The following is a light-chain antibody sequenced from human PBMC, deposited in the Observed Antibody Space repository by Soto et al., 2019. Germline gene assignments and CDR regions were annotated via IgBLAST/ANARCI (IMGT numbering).Light chain of an antibody. J-gene: IGLJ2*01. CDR1: SSDVGGYNY. V-gene: IGLV2-14*01. CDR3: SSYTSSSTRVV. CDR2: DVS. Sequence: QSVLTQPASVSGSPGQSITISCTGTSSDVGGYNYVSRYQQHPGKAPKLMIYDVSNRPSGVSNRFSGSKSGNTASLTISGLQAEDEADYYCSSYTSSSTRVVFGGGTKVTVL.